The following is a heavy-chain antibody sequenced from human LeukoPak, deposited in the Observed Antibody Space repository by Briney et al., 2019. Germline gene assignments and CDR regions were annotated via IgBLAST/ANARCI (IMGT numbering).Heavy chain of an antibody. D-gene: IGHD4-17*01. CDR3: ARVPATVKADY. CDR2: ISSDGGST. V-gene: IGHV3-64*01. J-gene: IGHJ4*02. CDR1: GFTFSNYG. Sequence: PGGSLRLSCAASGFTFSNYGMHWVRQTPGKGLEYVSAISSDGGSTYYANSVKGRFTISRDNSKNPLLLHMDSLRAEDTALYYCARVPATVKADYWGQGTLVTVSS.